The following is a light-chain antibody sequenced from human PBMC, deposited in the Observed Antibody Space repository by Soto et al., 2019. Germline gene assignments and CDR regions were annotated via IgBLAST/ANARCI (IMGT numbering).Light chain of an antibody. CDR1: QSVSSSD. CDR3: QQYGSSPYT. J-gene: IGKJ2*01. Sequence: EIVLTQSPGTLSLSPGERATHSCRASQSVSSSDLAWYQQKPGQAPRLLIYGASSRATGIPDRFSGSGSGTDFTLTISRLEPEDFAVYYCQQYGSSPYTFGQGIKLEIQ. CDR2: GAS. V-gene: IGKV3-20*01.